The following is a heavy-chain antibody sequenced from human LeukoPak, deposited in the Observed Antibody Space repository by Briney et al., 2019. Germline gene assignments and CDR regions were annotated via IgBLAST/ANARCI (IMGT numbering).Heavy chain of an antibody. V-gene: IGHV1-2*02. CDR3: ARGRGYSGHDGLDY. J-gene: IGHJ4*02. Sequence: GASVKVSCKPSGYTFTGYNMHWVRQAPGQGLEWMGWINPNSGATKYAQKFQGRVTMTRDTSISTAYMELSNLRSDDTAVYYCARGRGYSGHDGLDYWGQGTLVTVSS. D-gene: IGHD5-12*01. CDR2: INPNSGAT. CDR1: GYTFTGYN.